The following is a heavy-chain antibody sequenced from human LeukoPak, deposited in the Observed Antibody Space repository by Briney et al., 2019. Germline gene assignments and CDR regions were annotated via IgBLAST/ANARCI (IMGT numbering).Heavy chain of an antibody. CDR3: ARGGAIFGVVIGGYYYYGMDV. Sequence: ASVKVSCKASGYTLTSYGISWVRQAPGQGLEWMGWISAYNGNTNYAQKLQGRVTMTTDTSTSAAYMELRSLRSDDTAVYYCARGGAIFGVVIGGYYYYGMDVWGQGTTVTVSS. CDR2: ISAYNGNT. J-gene: IGHJ6*02. V-gene: IGHV1-18*01. CDR1: GYTLTSYG. D-gene: IGHD3-3*01.